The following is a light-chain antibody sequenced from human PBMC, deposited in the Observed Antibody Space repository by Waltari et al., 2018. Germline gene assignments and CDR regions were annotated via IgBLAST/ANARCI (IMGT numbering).Light chain of an antibody. Sequence: QSALTQPASVSGSPGQSVTIFCAGTSNDVGGYNSVSWYQEHPGQAPRVIIYDVSDRPSGFADRFSGSKAGNTASLTISGLQAEDDADYYCSSQSSNDVVLFGGGTKLTVL. CDR3: SSQSSNDVVL. CDR2: DVS. J-gene: IGLJ2*01. CDR1: SNDVGGYNS. V-gene: IGLV2-14*01.